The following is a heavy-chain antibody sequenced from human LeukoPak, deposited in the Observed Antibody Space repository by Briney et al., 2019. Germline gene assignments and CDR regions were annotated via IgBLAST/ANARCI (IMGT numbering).Heavy chain of an antibody. Sequence: GGSLRLSCAASEFTFSSYWMSWVRQAPGKGLEWVANIKQDGNEKYYVDSVKGRFTISRDNAKNSLYLQMNSLRAEDTAVYYCARTGGSSGWYSPALLKYYFDYWGQGTLVTVSS. J-gene: IGHJ4*02. CDR1: EFTFSSYW. CDR3: ARTGGSSGWYSPALLKYYFDY. V-gene: IGHV3-7*01. D-gene: IGHD6-19*01. CDR2: IKQDGNEK.